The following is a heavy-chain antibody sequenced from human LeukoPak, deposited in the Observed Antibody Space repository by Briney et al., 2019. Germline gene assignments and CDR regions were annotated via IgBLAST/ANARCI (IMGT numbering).Heavy chain of an antibody. J-gene: IGHJ6*03. CDR2: IGYDGSNK. V-gene: IGHV3-33*01. D-gene: IGHD3-16*01. CDR3: ARDITYYYNMDV. Sequence: GGSLRLSCAASGFTFSSYGMHWFRQAPGKGLEWVAVIGYDGSNKYYADSVKGRFTISRDNSKNTLYLQMNSLRAEDTAVYYCARDITYYYNMDVWGKGTTVTVSS. CDR1: GFTFSSYG.